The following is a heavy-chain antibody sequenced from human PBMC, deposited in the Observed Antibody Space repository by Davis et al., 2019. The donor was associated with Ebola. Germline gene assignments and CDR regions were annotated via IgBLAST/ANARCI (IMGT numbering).Heavy chain of an antibody. V-gene: IGHV1-69*13. CDR3: AKEGGGSYYRDYFDY. Sequence: SVKVSCKASGGTFSSYAISWVRQAPGQGLEWMGGIIPIFGTANYAQKFQGRVTITADESTSTAYMELSSLRAEDTAVYYCAKEGGGSYYRDYFDYWGQGTLVTVSS. CDR1: GGTFSSYA. D-gene: IGHD1-26*01. J-gene: IGHJ4*02. CDR2: IIPIFGTA.